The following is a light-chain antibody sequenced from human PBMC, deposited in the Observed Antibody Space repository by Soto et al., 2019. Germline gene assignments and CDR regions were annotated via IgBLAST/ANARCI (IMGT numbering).Light chain of an antibody. CDR1: SSNIGAGYP. V-gene: IGLV1-40*01. Sequence: QSVLTQPPSVSGAPGQRVTISCTGSSSNIGAGYPVHWYQQLPGTAPKLLVAGNRPSGVPDRFSVSKSGASASLAITGLLAEDEADYFCQSYDSSLSRRWVFGGGTKLTVL. J-gene: IGLJ3*02. CDR2: G. CDR3: QSYDSSLSRRWV.